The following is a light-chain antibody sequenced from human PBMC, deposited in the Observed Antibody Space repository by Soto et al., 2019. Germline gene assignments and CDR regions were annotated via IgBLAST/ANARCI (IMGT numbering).Light chain of an antibody. Sequence: QSVLTQPPPVSGTPGQRVTISCSGGISNIGTNYVHWFQQLPGTAPKVLSNRDNQRPSGVPDRFSGSKSGTSASLAISGLQSEDEAEYYCAAWDDTVRSYVFGTGTKLTVL. J-gene: IGLJ1*01. CDR2: RDN. V-gene: IGLV1-47*01. CDR1: ISNIGTNY. CDR3: AAWDDTVRSYV.